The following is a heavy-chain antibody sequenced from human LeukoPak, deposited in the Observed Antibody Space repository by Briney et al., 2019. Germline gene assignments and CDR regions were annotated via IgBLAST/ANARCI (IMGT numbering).Heavy chain of an antibody. CDR1: GGSFSGYY. CDR3: ARGGWYVQH. CDR2: INHSGST. D-gene: IGHD6-19*01. J-gene: IGHJ1*01. Sequence: SETLSLTCAVYGGSFSGYYWSWLRQPPGKGLEWMGEINHSGSTNYNPSLTSRVTISVDTSKNQFSLKLSSVTAADTAVYYCARGGWYVQHWGQGTLVTVSS. V-gene: IGHV4-34*01.